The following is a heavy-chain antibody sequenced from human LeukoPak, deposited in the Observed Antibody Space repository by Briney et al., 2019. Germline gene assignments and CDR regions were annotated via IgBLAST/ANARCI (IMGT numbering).Heavy chain of an antibody. Sequence: PSETLSLTCTVSGGSLSSGGFYWSWIRQHPGKGLEWLGYIYYSGTTYYNPSLKSRVTFSVDTSKNQFSLKLNPVTAADTALYYCARTTKYAYCYGRFDCWGQGTLVTVSS. CDR1: GGSLSSGGFY. CDR2: IYYSGTT. J-gene: IGHJ4*02. D-gene: IGHD5-18*01. V-gene: IGHV4-31*03. CDR3: ARTTKYAYCYGRFDC.